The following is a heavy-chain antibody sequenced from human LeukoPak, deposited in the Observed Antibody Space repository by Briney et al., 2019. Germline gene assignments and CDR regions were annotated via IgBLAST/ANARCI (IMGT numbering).Heavy chain of an antibody. D-gene: IGHD5-18*01. J-gene: IGHJ4*02. V-gene: IGHV1-18*01. CDR2: ISTYNGDT. CDR1: GYTFTSYG. Sequence: GASVKVSCKASGYTFTSYGINWVRQAPGQGLEWMGWISTYNGDTNYAQKLQDRVTMTTDTSTNTAYMELRSLRSDDTAVYYCARGSSYGFSMGYWGQGTLVTVSS. CDR3: ARGSSYGFSMGY.